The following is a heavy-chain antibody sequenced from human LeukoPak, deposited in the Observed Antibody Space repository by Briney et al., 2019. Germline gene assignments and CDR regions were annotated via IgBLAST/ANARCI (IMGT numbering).Heavy chain of an antibody. CDR1: GGSFSGYY. CDR3: ARVVAREYYFDY. J-gene: IGHJ4*02. Sequence: SETLSLTCAVYGGSFSGYYWSWIRQPPGKGLEWIGYIYYSGSTNYNPSLKSRVTISVDTSKNQFSLKLSSVTAADTAVYYCARVVAREYYFDYWGQGTLVTVSS. D-gene: IGHD3-10*01. V-gene: IGHV4-59*01. CDR2: IYYSGST.